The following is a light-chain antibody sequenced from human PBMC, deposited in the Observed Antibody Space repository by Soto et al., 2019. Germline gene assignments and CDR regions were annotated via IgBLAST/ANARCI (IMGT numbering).Light chain of an antibody. CDR3: QQYGSWPIT. V-gene: IGKV3-20*01. J-gene: IGKJ5*01. CDR1: QSVSSSY. Sequence: TVLTQSPGTLSLSPGERATLSCRASQSVSSSYLAWYQQKPGQAPRLLIYGASSRATGIPDRFSGSGSGTDFTLTISRLEPEDFAVYYCQQYGSWPITFGQGTRLEIK. CDR2: GAS.